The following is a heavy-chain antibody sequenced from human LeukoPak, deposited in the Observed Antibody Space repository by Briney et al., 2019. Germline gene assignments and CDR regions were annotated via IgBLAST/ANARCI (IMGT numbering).Heavy chain of an antibody. J-gene: IGHJ4*02. Sequence: PGGSLRLSCAASGFTFSSYWMSWVRQAPGKGLEWVANIKQDGSEKYYVDSVKGRFTISRDNAKNSLYLQMNSLRAEDTAVYYCARELWSPEGYFDWHPPKVPFDYWGQGTLVTVSS. CDR1: GFTFSSYW. CDR3: ARELWSPEGYFDWHPPKVPFDY. CDR2: IKQDGSEK. V-gene: IGHV3-7*01. D-gene: IGHD3-9*01.